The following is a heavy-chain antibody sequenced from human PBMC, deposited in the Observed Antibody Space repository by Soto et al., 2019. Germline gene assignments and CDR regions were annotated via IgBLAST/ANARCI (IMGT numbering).Heavy chain of an antibody. CDR3: AREGLNCSGGSCYSMYYFDY. CDR2: IYYSGST. Sequence: SETLSLTCTVSGGSISSGGYYWSWIRQHQGKGLKWIGYIYYSGSTYYNPSLKSGGTISGETCKNQFALKLSSVTGAETAVYYCAREGLNCSGGSCYSMYYFDYWGQGTLVTVSS. J-gene: IGHJ4*02. D-gene: IGHD2-15*01. V-gene: IGHV4-31*03. CDR1: GGSISSGGYY.